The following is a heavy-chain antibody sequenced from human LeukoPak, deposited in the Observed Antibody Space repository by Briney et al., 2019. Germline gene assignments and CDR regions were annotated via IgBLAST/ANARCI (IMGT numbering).Heavy chain of an antibody. CDR3: VRGTPTTGMDY. Sequence: ASVKVSCKASGYPFSAHFLNWVRQATGQGLEWMGNIDTTTGNPRYAQDFTGRFVFSLDTSVSTAYLQITSLKADDTAAYYCVRGTPTTGMDYWGQGTQVTVSS. CDR2: IDTTTGNP. CDR1: GYPFSAHF. D-gene: IGHD1/OR15-1a*01. J-gene: IGHJ4*02. V-gene: IGHV7-4-1*02.